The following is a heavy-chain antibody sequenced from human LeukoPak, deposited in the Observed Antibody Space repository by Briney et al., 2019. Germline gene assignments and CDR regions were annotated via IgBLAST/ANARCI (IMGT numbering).Heavy chain of an antibody. CDR1: GYTFTGYY. Sequence: ASVKVPCKASGYTFTGYYMHWVRQAPGQGLEWMGWINPNSGGTNYAQKFQGRVTMTRDTSISTAYMELSRLRSGDTAVYYCARDRASGYDLRLFDYWGQGTLVTVSS. D-gene: IGHD5-12*01. V-gene: IGHV1-2*02. J-gene: IGHJ4*02. CDR3: ARDRASGYDLRLFDY. CDR2: INPNSGGT.